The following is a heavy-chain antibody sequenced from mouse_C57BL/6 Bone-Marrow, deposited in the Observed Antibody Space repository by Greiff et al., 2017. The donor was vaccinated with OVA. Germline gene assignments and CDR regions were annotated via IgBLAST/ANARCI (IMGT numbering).Heavy chain of an antibody. CDR2: ISSGSSTI. Sequence: EVKLVESGGGLVKPGGSLKLSCAASGFTFSDYGMHWVRQAPEKGLEWVAYISSGSSTIYYADTVKGRFTISRDNAKNTLFLQMTSLRSEDTAMDYCARDTTDQAWFAYWGQGTLVTVSA. CDR1: GFTFSDYG. D-gene: IGHD1-1*01. J-gene: IGHJ3*01. CDR3: ARDTTDQAWFAY. V-gene: IGHV5-17*01.